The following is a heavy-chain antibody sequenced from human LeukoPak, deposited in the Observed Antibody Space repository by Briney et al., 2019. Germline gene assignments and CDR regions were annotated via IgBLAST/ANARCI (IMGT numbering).Heavy chain of an antibody. D-gene: IGHD1-7*01. CDR1: GYTFTDHY. J-gene: IGHJ4*02. V-gene: IGHV1-2*02. Sequence: AASVKVSCKASGYTFTDHYMHWVRQAAGQGLEWMGWINPNSGGTNYAQKFQGRVTMTRDTSISTAYMELSRLRSDDTAVYYCARDIGQELEFDYWGQGTLVTVSS. CDR2: INPNSGGT. CDR3: ARDIGQELEFDY.